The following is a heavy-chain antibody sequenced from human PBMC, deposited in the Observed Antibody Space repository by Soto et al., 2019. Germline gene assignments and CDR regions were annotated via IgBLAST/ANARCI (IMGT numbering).Heavy chain of an antibody. V-gene: IGHV4-59*01. CDR2: IYYSGST. CDR3: ARTIVGATLDY. CDR1: GGSINSYY. J-gene: IGHJ4*02. D-gene: IGHD1-26*01. Sequence: PSETLSLTCTVSGGSINSYYWSWIRQPPGKGLEWIGYIYYSGSTNYNPSLKSRVTISVDTSKNQFSLKLSSVTAADTAVYYCARTIVGATLDYWGQGTLVTVSS.